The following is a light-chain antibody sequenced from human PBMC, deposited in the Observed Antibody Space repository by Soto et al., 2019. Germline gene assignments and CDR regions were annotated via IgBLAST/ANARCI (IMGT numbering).Light chain of an antibody. CDR1: SSDVGGYNY. CDR2: EVS. J-gene: IGLJ1*01. CDR3: SSYAGSSHYV. Sequence: QSVLTQPPSASGSPGQSVTISCTGTSSDVGGYNYISWYQQHPGKAPKLMIYEVSKRPSGVPDRFSSSKSGNTASLTVSGLQAEDEADYFCSSYAGSSHYVFGTGTKLTVL. V-gene: IGLV2-8*01.